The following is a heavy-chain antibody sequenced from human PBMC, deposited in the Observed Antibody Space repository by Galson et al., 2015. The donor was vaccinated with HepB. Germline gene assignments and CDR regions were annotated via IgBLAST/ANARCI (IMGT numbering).Heavy chain of an antibody. V-gene: IGHV3-33*01. J-gene: IGHJ3*01. D-gene: IGHD2-21*01. Sequence: SLRLSCAASGFSFNDYDMHWVRQAPGEGLEWVAAIWSDGGRRAYAEFAKGRLTISRDSSQNTLYLQMNSLRADDTAVYYCAREAPGKGVGGVDVWGQGTMVTVSS. CDR1: GFSFNDYD. CDR3: AREAPGKGVGGVDV. CDR2: IWSDGGRR.